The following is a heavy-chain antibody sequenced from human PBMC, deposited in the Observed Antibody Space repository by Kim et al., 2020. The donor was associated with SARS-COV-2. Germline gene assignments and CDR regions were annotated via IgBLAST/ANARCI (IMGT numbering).Heavy chain of an antibody. D-gene: IGHD3-3*01. Sequence: SPSFQGQVTISADKSISTAYLQWSSLKASDTAMYYCARLFGAAASSQFDYWGQGTLVTVSS. CDR3: ARLFGAAASSQFDY. V-gene: IGHV5-51*01. J-gene: IGHJ4*02.